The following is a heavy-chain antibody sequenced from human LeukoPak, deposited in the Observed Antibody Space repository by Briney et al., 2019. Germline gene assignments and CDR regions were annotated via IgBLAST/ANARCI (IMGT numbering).Heavy chain of an antibody. CDR3: AKDSLLTVVSPVAAS. Sequence: PGETLRLSCAASGFTFSTYWMSWVRQAPGKGLEWVANIKQDGSEKYYVDSVKGRFAISRDNAKNSLFLQMNTLRVEDTAVYYCAKDSLLTVVSPVAASWGQGTLVTVSS. CDR2: IKQDGSEK. CDR1: GFTFSTYW. V-gene: IGHV3-7*01. J-gene: IGHJ5*02. D-gene: IGHD4-23*01.